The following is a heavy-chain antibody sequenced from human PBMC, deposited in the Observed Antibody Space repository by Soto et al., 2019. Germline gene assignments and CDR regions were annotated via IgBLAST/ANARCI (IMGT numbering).Heavy chain of an antibody. V-gene: IGHV4-39*01. D-gene: IGHD6-19*01. CDR1: GGSISSSSYY. Sequence: QLQLQESGPGLVKPSETLSLTCTVSGGSISSSSYYWGWIRQPPGKGLEWIGSIYYSGSTYYNPSLKSRATISVETSKNQFSLKLSSVTAADTAVYYCARQRAVAGTGFDYWGQGTLVTVSS. J-gene: IGHJ4*02. CDR2: IYYSGST. CDR3: ARQRAVAGTGFDY.